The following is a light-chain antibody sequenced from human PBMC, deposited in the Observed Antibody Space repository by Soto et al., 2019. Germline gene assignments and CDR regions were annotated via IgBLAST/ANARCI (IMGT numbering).Light chain of an antibody. CDR2: AAS. Sequence: DVQMTQSPSSLSASVGDRVTITCRASQGVTNYLAWFQQKPGKAPRSLIYAASSLQSGVPSRFSGRGSGTDFTLTIINLQPEDFATYYCLQYNSHPHTFGQGTRVEIK. J-gene: IGKJ2*01. V-gene: IGKV1-16*01. CDR1: QGVTNY. CDR3: LQYNSHPHT.